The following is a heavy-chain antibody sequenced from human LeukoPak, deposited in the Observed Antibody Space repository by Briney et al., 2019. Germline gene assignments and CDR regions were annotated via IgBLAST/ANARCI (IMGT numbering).Heavy chain of an antibody. CDR1: RCSFTSYW. V-gene: IGHV5-51*01. Sequence: GESLKISCKGSRCSFTSYWIGWVRQMPGKGLEWMGIIYPGDSDTRYSPSFQGQVTISADKSISTAYLQWSSLKASDTAMYYCARRDLLRLGGLSSFDYWGQGTLLTVSS. J-gene: IGHJ4*02. CDR3: ARRDLLRLGGLSSFDY. D-gene: IGHD3-16*02. CDR2: IYPGDSDT.